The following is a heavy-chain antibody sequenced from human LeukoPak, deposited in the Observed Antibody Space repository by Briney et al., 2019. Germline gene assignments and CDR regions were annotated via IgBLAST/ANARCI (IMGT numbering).Heavy chain of an antibody. D-gene: IGHD2-2*01. J-gene: IGHJ4*02. CDR3: ATGSRGDF. V-gene: IGHV3-15*01. CDR1: GSTFTDAW. Sequence: PGGSLRLSCAASGSTFTDAWMAWLRQAPGKGLEWIGLIKRKSDGGATEYAAPMQGRFIISRDDSKDTLYLQMNGLKTEDTAVNYCATGSRGDFWGRGTLVTVSS. CDR2: IKRKSDGGAT.